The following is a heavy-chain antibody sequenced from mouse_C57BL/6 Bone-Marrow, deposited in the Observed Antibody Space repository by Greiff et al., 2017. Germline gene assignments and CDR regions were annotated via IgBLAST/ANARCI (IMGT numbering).Heavy chain of an antibody. CDR2: INPYNGGT. CDR3: APPYYSNYVPFAY. V-gene: IGHV1-19*01. Sequence: LVEPGASVKMSCKASGYTFTDYYMNWVKQSHGKSLEWIGVINPYNGGTSYNQKFKGKATLTVDKSSSTAYMELNSLTSEDSAVYYCAPPYYSNYVPFAYWGQGTLVTVSA. D-gene: IGHD2-5*01. J-gene: IGHJ3*01. CDR1: GYTFTDYY.